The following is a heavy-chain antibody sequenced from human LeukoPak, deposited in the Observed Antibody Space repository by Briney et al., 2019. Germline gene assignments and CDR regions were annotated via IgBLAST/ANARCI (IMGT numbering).Heavy chain of an antibody. CDR1: GFTLSNYW. V-gene: IGHV3-74*01. Sequence: GGSLRLSCAASGFTLSNYWMHWVRQAPGKGLVWVSRISSDGSSTLYADSAKGRFTTSRDNAKNTLYLEMNSLRAEDTGVYYCARDSIVAGGDFDYWGQGTLVTVSS. D-gene: IGHD6-13*01. CDR3: ARDSIVAGGDFDY. CDR2: ISSDGSST. J-gene: IGHJ4*02.